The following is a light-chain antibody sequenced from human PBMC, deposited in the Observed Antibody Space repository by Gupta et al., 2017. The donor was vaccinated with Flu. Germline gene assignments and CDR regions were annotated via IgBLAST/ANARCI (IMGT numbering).Light chain of an antibody. CDR1: QSLGNDY. V-gene: IGKV3-20*01. Sequence: EIVLTQSPGTLSLSPGERAILSCRTSQSLGNDYLAWYQLKPGQAPRLLIYAATSRATGLPNKFRGSGSVTDFTLTIKNLAPEDFAVYYFQQYRSSPWTFGQGTXVEI. J-gene: IGKJ1*01. CDR2: AAT. CDR3: QQYRSSPWT.